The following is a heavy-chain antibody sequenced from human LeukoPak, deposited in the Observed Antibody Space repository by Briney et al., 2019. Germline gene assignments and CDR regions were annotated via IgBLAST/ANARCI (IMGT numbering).Heavy chain of an antibody. CDR1: GLHFIRYG. J-gene: IGHJ6*03. CDR2: IRNDGTDI. D-gene: IGHD2-8*01. Sequence: PGGSLRLSCTASGLHFIRYGMHWVSHAPGKALECGEFIRNDGTDIYHADSVQGRFTLSRDSSKNTLFLQVKSLRADDTAVYYCARGVLRGLDYFYRDVGGNGTTVTVSS. V-gene: IGHV3-30*02. CDR3: ARGVLRGLDYFYRDV.